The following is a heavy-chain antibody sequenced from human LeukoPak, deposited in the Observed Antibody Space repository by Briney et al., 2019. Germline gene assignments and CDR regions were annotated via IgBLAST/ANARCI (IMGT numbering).Heavy chain of an antibody. V-gene: IGHV1-46*01. CDR2: INPSGGST. J-gene: IGHJ6*02. D-gene: IGHD2-2*01. Sequence: ASVKVSCKASGYTFTSYYMHWVRQAPGQGLEWMGIINPSGGSTSYAQKLQGRVTMTTDTSTSTAYMELRSLRSDDTAVYYCARDRPPDIVVVPAARRGYYYGMDVWGQGTTVTVSS. CDR1: GYTFTSYY. CDR3: ARDRPPDIVVVPAARRGYYYGMDV.